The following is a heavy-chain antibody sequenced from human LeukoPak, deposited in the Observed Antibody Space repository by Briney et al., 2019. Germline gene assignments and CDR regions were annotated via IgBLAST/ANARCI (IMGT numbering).Heavy chain of an antibody. V-gene: IGHV3-23*01. Sequence: GGSLRLSCAASGFTLSSYAMSWVRQAPGKGLECVSAISDTGNTYHADSVKGRFTISRDNAKNMLYLQMNSLRPEDTALYYCASIDDVVLTENEVAFDIWGQGTMVTVSS. CDR2: ISDTGNT. CDR3: ASIDDVVLTENEVAFDI. D-gene: IGHD2-21*02. J-gene: IGHJ3*02. CDR1: GFTLSSYA.